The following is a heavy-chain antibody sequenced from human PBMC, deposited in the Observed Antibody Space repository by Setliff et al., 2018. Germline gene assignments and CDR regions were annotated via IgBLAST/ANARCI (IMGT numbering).Heavy chain of an antibody. D-gene: IGHD3-10*01. V-gene: IGHV3-11*05. CDR1: GGSISSGGYY. CDR2: ISGDSSFT. Sequence: LSLTCTVSGGSISSGGYYWSWIRQAPGKGLEWVSIISGDSSFTNHADSVKGRFTISRDNAKNSLYLQMNSLRSEDTAVYYCARDSGPIQYDAFDIWGQGTMVT. J-gene: IGHJ3*02. CDR3: ARDSGPIQYDAFDI.